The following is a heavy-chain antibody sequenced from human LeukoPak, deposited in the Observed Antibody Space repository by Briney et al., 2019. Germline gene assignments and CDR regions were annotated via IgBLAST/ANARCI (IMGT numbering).Heavy chain of an antibody. V-gene: IGHV3-23*05. D-gene: IGHD2-21*02. J-gene: IGHJ4*02. CDR3: AKNGGDSYGTGHFDY. CDR2: VSSGFHA. Sequence: PGGSLRLSCTASGFTLGSHDMHWVRQIPGQGLEWVAAVSSGFHAFFADSVRGRFTISRDNSKSTLYLQMNSLRAEDTAIYYCAKNGGDSYGTGHFDYWGQGTLVTVSS. CDR1: GFTLGSHD.